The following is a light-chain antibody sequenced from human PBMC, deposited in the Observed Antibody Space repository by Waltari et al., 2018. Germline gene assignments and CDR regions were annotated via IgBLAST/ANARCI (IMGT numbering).Light chain of an antibody. Sequence: SYELTQPSSVSVSPGQTARITCSGDVLAKRYTRWFQQKPGQAPVLVISKDSERPSGIPERFSGSSSGTTVTLTISGAQVEDEADYYCYSVDDNKRVFGGGTKLTVL. V-gene: IGLV3-27*01. J-gene: IGLJ2*01. CDR3: YSVDDNKRV. CDR2: KDS. CDR1: VLAKRY.